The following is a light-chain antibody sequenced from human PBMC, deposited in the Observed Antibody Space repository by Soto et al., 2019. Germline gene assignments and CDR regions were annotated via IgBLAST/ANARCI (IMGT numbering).Light chain of an antibody. V-gene: IGKV1-39*01. CDR2: AAS. CDR1: QSISSF. CDR3: QQSYTTPLT. Sequence: DIQMTQSPSSLSAFVGDRVTITCRASQSISSFLNWYQQKPGKAPKLLIYAASSLQSGVPSRFSGGGSGTDFTLTISSLQPGDFATYFGQQSYTTPLTFGPGTTVDIK. J-gene: IGKJ3*01.